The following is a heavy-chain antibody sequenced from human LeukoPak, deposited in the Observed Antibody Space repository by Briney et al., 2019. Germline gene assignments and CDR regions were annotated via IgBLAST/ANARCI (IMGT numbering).Heavy chain of an antibody. CDR2: IGIRGDT. CDR3: ARGGIQVSGIDEFDY. Sequence: QAGGSLRLSCAASGFTFIDYDMHWVRQVIGKGLEWVSAIGIRGDTHYSGSVKGRFTISRENAESSLYLQMNSLRAEDTAVYYCARGGIQVSGIDEFDYWGQGTLSPSP. CDR1: GFTFIDYD. D-gene: IGHD6-19*01. J-gene: IGHJ4*02. V-gene: IGHV3-13*01.